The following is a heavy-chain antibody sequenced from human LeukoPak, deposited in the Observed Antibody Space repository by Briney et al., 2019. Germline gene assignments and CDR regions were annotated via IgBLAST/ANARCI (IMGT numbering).Heavy chain of an antibody. V-gene: IGHV4-39*07. CDR2: IYYTGST. CDR1: GGSISSSSYY. J-gene: IGHJ4*02. Sequence: NPSETLSLTCTVSGGSISSSSYYWGWIRQPPGKGLEWIGTIYYTGSTYYNPSLKSRVTISVDTSKNQFSLKLSSVTAADTAVYYCARNSLPNTPFDYWGQGTLVTVSS. CDR3: ARNSLPNTPFDY. D-gene: IGHD2-2*02.